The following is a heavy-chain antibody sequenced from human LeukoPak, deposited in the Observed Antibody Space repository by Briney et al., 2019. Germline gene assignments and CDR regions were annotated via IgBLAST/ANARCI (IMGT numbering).Heavy chain of an antibody. D-gene: IGHD2-2*01. CDR1: GFTFSSYA. CDR2: ISGSGGST. Sequence: PGGSLRLSCAASGFTFSSYAMSWVRQAPGKGLEWVSAISGSGGSTYYADSVKGRFTISRDNSKNTLYLQMNSLRAEDTAVYYCARDRRVPAAMRGRGYYYYYMDVWGKGTTVTISS. J-gene: IGHJ6*03. CDR3: ARDRRVPAAMRGRGYYYYYMDV. V-gene: IGHV3-23*01.